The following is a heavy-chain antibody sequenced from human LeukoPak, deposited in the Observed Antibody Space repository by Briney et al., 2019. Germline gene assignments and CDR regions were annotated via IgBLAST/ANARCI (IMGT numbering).Heavy chain of an antibody. Sequence: RESLKISCKGSGYSFTTYWIAWVRQMPGKGLEWMGRIYPGDSDTRYRPSFQGQVTISADKSISTAYLQWSTLKASDTAMYYCARLGDDCSSTSCPLDYWGQGTLVTVSS. CDR1: GYSFTTYW. CDR2: IYPGDSDT. V-gene: IGHV5-51*01. CDR3: ARLGDDCSSTSCPLDY. D-gene: IGHD2-2*01. J-gene: IGHJ4*02.